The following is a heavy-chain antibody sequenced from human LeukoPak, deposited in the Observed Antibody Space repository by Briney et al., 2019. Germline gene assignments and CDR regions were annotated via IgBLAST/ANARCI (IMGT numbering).Heavy chain of an antibody. CDR3: AKSSPNRVNANWFDP. V-gene: IGHV3-23*01. CDR2: ISGSGGST. Sequence: PGGSLRLSCAASGFTFSSYSMSWVRQAPGKWLEWVSAISGSGGSTYYADSVKGRFTISRDNFKNTLYLQMNSLRAEDTAVYYCAKSSPNRVNANWFDPWGQGTLVTVSS. CDR1: GFTFSSYS. J-gene: IGHJ5*02. D-gene: IGHD1-14*01.